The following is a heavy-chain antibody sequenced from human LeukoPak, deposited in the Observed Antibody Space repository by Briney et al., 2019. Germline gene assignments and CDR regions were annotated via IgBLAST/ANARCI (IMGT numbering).Heavy chain of an antibody. J-gene: IGHJ4*02. CDR2: IYSGGST. Sequence: GGSLRLSCAASGFTVSSNYMSWVRQAPGKGLEWVSVIYSGGSTYYADSVKGRFTISRDNSKNALYLQMNSLRAEDTAVYYCAKVSYVPGVFDYWGQGTLVTVSS. D-gene: IGHD3-10*02. CDR1: GFTVSSNY. CDR3: AKVSYVPGVFDY. V-gene: IGHV3-53*05.